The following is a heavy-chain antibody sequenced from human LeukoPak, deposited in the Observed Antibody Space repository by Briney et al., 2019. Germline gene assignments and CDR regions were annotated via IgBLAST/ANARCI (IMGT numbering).Heavy chain of an antibody. D-gene: IGHD2-15*01. CDR2: IYYSGST. Sequence: PSETLSLTCTVSGGSISSYYWSWIRQPPGKGLEWIGYIYYSGSTNYNPSLKSRVTISVDTSKNQLSLKLSSVTAADTAVYYCARGYCSGGSCYHLDYWGQGTLVTVSS. V-gene: IGHV4-59*01. CDR1: GGSISSYY. J-gene: IGHJ4*02. CDR3: ARGYCSGGSCYHLDY.